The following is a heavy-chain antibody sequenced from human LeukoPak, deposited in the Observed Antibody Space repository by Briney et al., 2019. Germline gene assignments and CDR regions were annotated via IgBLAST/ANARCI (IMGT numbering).Heavy chain of an antibody. CDR1: GYTFTGYY. V-gene: IGHV1-2*02. CDR2: INPNSGGT. J-gene: IGHJ5*02. CDR3: ARANIVVVPAATGRGSNWFDP. D-gene: IGHD2-2*01. Sequence: ASVKVSCKASGYTFTGYYMHWVRQAPGQGLEWMGWINPNSGGTNYAQKFQGRVTMTRDTSISTAYVELSRLRSDDTAVYYCARANIVVVPAATGRGSNWFDPWGQGTLVTVSS.